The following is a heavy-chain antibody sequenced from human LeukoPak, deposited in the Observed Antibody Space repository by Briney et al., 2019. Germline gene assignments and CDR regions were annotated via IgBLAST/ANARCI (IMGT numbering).Heavy chain of an antibody. V-gene: IGHV3-30*02. Sequence: GGSLRLSCAASGFTFSNYGMHWVRQAPGKGLEWVAFIRYDGSNKYYADSVKGRFTISRDNSKNTLYLQMNSLRAEDTAVYYCAKDRSRMGYNWFDPWGQGTLVTVSS. J-gene: IGHJ5*02. CDR1: GFTFSNYG. CDR2: IRYDGSNK. CDR3: AKDRSRMGYNWFDP. D-gene: IGHD2-15*01.